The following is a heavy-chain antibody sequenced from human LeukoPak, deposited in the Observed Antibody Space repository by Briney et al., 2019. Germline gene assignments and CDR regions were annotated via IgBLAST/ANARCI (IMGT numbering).Heavy chain of an antibody. J-gene: IGHJ4*02. Sequence: GGSLRLSCAASGFAFSNYWMTWGRQAPGKGLEWVANINQDGSEKYYVGSVKGRFTISRDNAKSSLFLQMKSLTAEDTAVYYCASGYYDRDHWGQGTLVSVSS. CDR3: ASGYYDRDH. D-gene: IGHD3-22*01. CDR1: GFAFSNYW. V-gene: IGHV3-7*02. CDR2: INQDGSEK.